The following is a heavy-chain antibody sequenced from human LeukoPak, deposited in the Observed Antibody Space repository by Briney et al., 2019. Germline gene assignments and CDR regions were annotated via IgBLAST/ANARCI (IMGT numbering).Heavy chain of an antibody. J-gene: IGHJ3*02. Sequence: GGSLRLSCAASGFTFSSYSMNWVRQAPGKGLEWVSSISSSSSYIYYADSVKGRFTISRDNAKNSLYLQMNSLRAEDTAVYYCARDLLPMIPGCGAFDIWGQGTMVTVSS. CDR1: GFTFSSYS. V-gene: IGHV3-21*01. D-gene: IGHD3-22*01. CDR3: ARDLLPMIPGCGAFDI. CDR2: ISSSSSYI.